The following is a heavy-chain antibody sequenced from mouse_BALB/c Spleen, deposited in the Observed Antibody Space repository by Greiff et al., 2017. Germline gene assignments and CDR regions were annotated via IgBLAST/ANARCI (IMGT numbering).Heavy chain of an antibody. CDR3: ARHDYYGSSYWLAY. J-gene: IGHJ3*01. CDR2: ISSGGGST. D-gene: IGHD1-1*01. Sequence: LVESGGGLVKPGGSLKLSCAASGFAFSSYDMSWVRQTPEKRLEWVAYISSGGGSTYYPDTVKGRFTISRDNAKNTLYLQMSSLKSEDTAMYYCARHDYYGSSYWLAYWGQGTLVTVSA. V-gene: IGHV5-12-1*01. CDR1: GFAFSSYD.